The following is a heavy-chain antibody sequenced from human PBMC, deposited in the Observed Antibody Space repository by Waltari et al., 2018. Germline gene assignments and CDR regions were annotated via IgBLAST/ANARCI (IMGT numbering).Heavy chain of an antibody. CDR3: ARVGDYHGSGRFGLDV. CDR1: DGSFSGSF. V-gene: IGHV4-34*01. CDR2: INRDGSN. D-gene: IGHD3-10*01. J-gene: IGHJ6*02. Sequence: QVQLQQWGAGLLKPSETLSLTCAVYDGSFSGSFWSWIRQSPGKGLEWIGQINRDGSNIYNPSLKSRVAMSVDTLKSQISLRLTSVTAADAAVYYCARVGDYHGSGRFGLDVWGQGTRVTVSS.